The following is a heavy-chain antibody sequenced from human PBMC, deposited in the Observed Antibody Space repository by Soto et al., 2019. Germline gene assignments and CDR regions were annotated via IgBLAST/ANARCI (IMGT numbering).Heavy chain of an antibody. CDR3: ARDGSSSSPDYYYYGMDV. CDR1: GGTFSSYA. CDR2: IIPIFGTA. D-gene: IGHD6-6*01. V-gene: IGHV1-69*13. Sequence: SVKVSCKASGGTFSSYAISWVRQAPGQGLEWMGGIIPIFGTANYAQKFQGRATITADESTSTAYMELSSLRSEDTAVYYCARDGSSSSPDYYYYGMDVWGQGTTVTVSS. J-gene: IGHJ6*02.